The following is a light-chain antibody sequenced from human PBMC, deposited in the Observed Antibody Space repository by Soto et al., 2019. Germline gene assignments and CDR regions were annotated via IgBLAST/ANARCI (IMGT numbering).Light chain of an antibody. J-gene: IGLJ2*01. Sequence: QSALTQPASVSGSPGQSITISCTGTSRDVGGYNYVSWHQQHPGKAPKVIITEVSNRPSGVSNRFSGSKSGNTASLTISGLQAEDEADYYCCSYTRSGTLSFGGGTKLTVL. CDR2: EVS. CDR1: SRDVGGYNY. V-gene: IGLV2-14*01. CDR3: CSYTRSGTLS.